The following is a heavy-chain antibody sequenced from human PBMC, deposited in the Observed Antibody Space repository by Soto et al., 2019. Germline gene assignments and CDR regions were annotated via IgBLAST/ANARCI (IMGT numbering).Heavy chain of an antibody. CDR3: APRVAPCGSGNYSDGVDV. J-gene: IGHJ6*02. V-gene: IGHV3-23*01. CDR2: ISGSGGST. D-gene: IGHD3-10*01. CDR1: GFTFSSYA. Sequence: EVQLLESGGGLVQPGGSLRLSCAASGFTFSSYAMSWVRQAPGKGLEWVSAISGSGGSTYYADSVKGRFTISRDNRTDTLDLQMSSLRAEATAVYYWAPRVAPCGSGNYSDGVDVGGQGTTVTVSS.